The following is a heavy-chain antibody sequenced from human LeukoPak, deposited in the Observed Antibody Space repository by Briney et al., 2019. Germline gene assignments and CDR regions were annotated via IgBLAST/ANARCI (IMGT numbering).Heavy chain of an antibody. Sequence: GASVKVSCKASGYTFIGNYIHWVRQAPGQGLEWMGWINTNTGNPTYAQGFTGRFVFSLDTSVSTAYLQISSLKAEDTAVYYCASDFTVTTRGGIWGQGTMVTVSS. D-gene: IGHD4-17*01. V-gene: IGHV7-4-1*02. CDR1: GYTFIGNY. CDR2: INTNTGNP. CDR3: ASDFTVTTRGGI. J-gene: IGHJ3*02.